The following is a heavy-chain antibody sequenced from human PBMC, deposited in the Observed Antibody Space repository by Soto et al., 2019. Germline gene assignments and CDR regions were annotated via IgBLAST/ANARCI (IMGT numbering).Heavy chain of an antibody. CDR2: ITAGGFNT. CDR3: AKNIGGFSGYANFDY. J-gene: IGHJ4*02. D-gene: IGHD5-12*01. Sequence: EVQLLESGGDLVQPGGSLRLSCVASGFTFSNDDLRWVRQASGKGLEWVSAITAGGFNTYYADSVKGRFTISRDNSKNTLYLQMNSRRAEDTAVYYCAKNIGGFSGYANFDYWGQGTLVTVSS. CDR1: GFTFSNDD. V-gene: IGHV3-23*01.